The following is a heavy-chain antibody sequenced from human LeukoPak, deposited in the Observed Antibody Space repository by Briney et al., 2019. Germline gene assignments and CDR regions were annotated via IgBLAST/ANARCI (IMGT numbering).Heavy chain of an antibody. V-gene: IGHV4-34*01. D-gene: IGHD3-22*01. Sequence: PSETLSLTCAVYGGSFSGYYWSWIRQPPGKGLEWIGEINHNGSTNYNPSLKSRVTISVDTSKNQFSLKLSSVTAADTAVYYCARGSVIVVVTSFDYWGQGTLVTVSS. J-gene: IGHJ4*02. CDR1: GGSFSGYY. CDR2: INHNGST. CDR3: ARGSVIVVVTSFDY.